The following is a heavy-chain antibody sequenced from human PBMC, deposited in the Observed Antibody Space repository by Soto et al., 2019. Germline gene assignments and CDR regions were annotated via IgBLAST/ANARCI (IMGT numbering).Heavy chain of an antibody. V-gene: IGHV3-72*01. CDR2: TRNKANSYTT. CDR3: SRDLGS. CDR1: GFTFSDHH. Sequence: EVQLVESGGGLVQPGGSLRLSCAASGFTFSDHHMDWVRQAPGKGLEWVGRTRNKANSYTTEYAASVKGRFTISRDDSKNSLYLQMNSLKTEDTVVYYCSRDLGSWGQGTLVTVSS. J-gene: IGHJ5*02.